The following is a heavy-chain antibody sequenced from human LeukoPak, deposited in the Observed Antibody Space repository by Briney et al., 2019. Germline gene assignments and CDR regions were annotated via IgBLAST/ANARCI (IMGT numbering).Heavy chain of an antibody. J-gene: IGHJ4*02. V-gene: IGHV3-23*01. D-gene: IGHD3-22*01. CDR1: GFTFSSYA. CDR3: AKGGYYDSRGYYLFNYYFDY. Sequence: PGGSLRLSCAASGFTFSSYAMSWVRQAPGKGLEWVSAISGSGGSTYYADSVKGRFTISRDNSKNTLYLQMNSLRAEDTAVYYCAKGGYYDSRGYYLFNYYFDYWGQGTLVTVSS. CDR2: ISGSGGST.